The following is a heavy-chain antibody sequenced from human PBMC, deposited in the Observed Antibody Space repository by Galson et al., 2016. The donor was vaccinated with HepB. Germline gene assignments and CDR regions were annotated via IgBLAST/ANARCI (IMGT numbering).Heavy chain of an antibody. V-gene: IGHV4-59*02. CDR1: GESVTRYY. CDR2: VHYDGSS. D-gene: IGHD3-16*01. J-gene: IGHJ5*02. CDR3: AKTSNSATRGNWSGP. Sequence: ETLSLTCSVSGESVTRYYWSWIRQTPEKGLEWLGYVHYDGSSNYNPSLKTRVIFSVDASKNQVSLKLTSVTAADTAVYFCAKTSNSATRGNWSGPWGQGTLVIVSS.